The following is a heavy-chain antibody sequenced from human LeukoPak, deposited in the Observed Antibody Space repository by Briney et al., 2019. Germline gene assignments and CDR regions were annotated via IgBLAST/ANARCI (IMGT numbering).Heavy chain of an antibody. CDR2: ISYDANIGSNK. V-gene: IGHV3-30-3*01. CDR1: GFTFTSAW. Sequence: GGSLRLSCGASGFTFTSAWMNWVRQAPGKGLEWVALISYDANIGSNKYYADSVKGRFTISRDNSKNTLYLQMNSLRAEDTAVYYCARDGGYDFWSGYYQDYWGQGTLVTVSS. D-gene: IGHD3-3*01. J-gene: IGHJ4*02. CDR3: ARDGGYDFWSGYYQDY.